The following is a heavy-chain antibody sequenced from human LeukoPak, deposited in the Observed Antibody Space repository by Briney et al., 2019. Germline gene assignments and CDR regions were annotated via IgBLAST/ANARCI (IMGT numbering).Heavy chain of an antibody. CDR3: AREAGYSYGFDY. CDR1: GFTVSNSY. Sequence: PGGSLRLSCAASGFTVSNSYLSWVRQAPGKGLERVSLIYSDGNIYDADSVKGRFTISRDNAKNSLYLQMNSLRAEDTAVYYCAREAGYSYGFDYWGQGTLVTVSS. D-gene: IGHD5-18*01. J-gene: IGHJ4*02. CDR2: IYSDGNI. V-gene: IGHV3-53*01.